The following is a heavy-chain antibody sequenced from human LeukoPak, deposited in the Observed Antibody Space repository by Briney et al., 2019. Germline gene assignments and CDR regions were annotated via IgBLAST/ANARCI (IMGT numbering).Heavy chain of an antibody. Sequence: SETLSLTCAVYGGSFSGYYWSWIRQPPGKGLEWIGEINHSGSTNYNPSLKSRVTISVDTSKNQFSLKLSSVTAADTAVYYCARRGDYWFDPWGQGTLVTVSS. CDR2: INHSGST. J-gene: IGHJ5*02. CDR3: ARRGDYWFDP. D-gene: IGHD2-21*02. V-gene: IGHV4-34*01. CDR1: GGSFSGYY.